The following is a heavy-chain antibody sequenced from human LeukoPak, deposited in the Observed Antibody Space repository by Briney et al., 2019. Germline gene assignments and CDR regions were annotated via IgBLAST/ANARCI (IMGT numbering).Heavy chain of an antibody. J-gene: IGHJ4*02. Sequence: GGSLRLSCAASGFTVSSNYMSWVRQAPGKGLEWVSAISGSGGSTYYADSVKGRFTISRDNSKNTLYLQMNSLRAEDTAVYYCAKDRGGTMVRGATDYWGQGTLVTVSS. CDR3: AKDRGGTMVRGATDY. CDR2: ISGSGGST. D-gene: IGHD3-10*01. V-gene: IGHV3-23*01. CDR1: GFTVSSNY.